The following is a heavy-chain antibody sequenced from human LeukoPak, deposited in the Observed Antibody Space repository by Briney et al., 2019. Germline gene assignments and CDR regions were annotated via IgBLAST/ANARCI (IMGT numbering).Heavy chain of an antibody. CDR3: ATRRFGELTY. V-gene: IGHV3-66*01. D-gene: IGHD3-10*01. Sequence: GGSLRLSCVGSGVIVRSNYMTWVRQAPGKGLEWVSILYHGGSTYYADSVTGRFSISRDTSKNTLYLQMNSLRVEDTAVYCWATRRFGELTYWGQGTLVTVSS. CDR2: LYHGGST. CDR1: GVIVRSNY. J-gene: IGHJ4*02.